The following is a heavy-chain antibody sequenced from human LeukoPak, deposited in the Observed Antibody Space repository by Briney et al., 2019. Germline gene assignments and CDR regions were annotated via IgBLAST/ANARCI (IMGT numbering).Heavy chain of an antibody. CDR2: ISWNSGSI. V-gene: IGHV3-9*01. J-gene: IGHJ4*02. CDR3: AKSSKLVAGYFDY. CDR1: GFTFDDYA. Sequence: PGGSLRLSCAASGFTFDDYAMHWVRQAPGKGLEWVSGISWNSGSIGYADSVKGRFTISRDNAKNSLYLQMNSLRAEDTALYYCAKSSKLVAGYFDYWGQGTLVSVSS. D-gene: IGHD2-15*01.